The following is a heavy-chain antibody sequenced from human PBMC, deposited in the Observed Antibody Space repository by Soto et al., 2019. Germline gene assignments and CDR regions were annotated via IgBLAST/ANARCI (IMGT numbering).Heavy chain of an antibody. V-gene: IGHV3-30-3*01. J-gene: IGHJ6*02. CDR3: ARETDYGMDV. CDR2: ISYDGSNK. Sequence: QVQLVESGGGVVQPGRSRRLSCAASGFTFSSYAMHWVRQAPGKGLEWVALISYDGSNKYYADSVKGRFTISRDNSKNTLYLQMNSLRAEDTAVYYCARETDYGMDVWGQGTTVTVSS. CDR1: GFTFSSYA.